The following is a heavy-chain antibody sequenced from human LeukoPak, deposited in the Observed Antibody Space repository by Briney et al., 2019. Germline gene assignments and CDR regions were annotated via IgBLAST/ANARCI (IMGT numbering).Heavy chain of an antibody. J-gene: IGHJ4*02. V-gene: IGHV3-30*02. CDR1: GFTFSSYG. CDR2: IRYDGSNK. D-gene: IGHD6-19*01. Sequence: GGSLRLSCAASGFTFSSYGMHWVRQAPGKGLEWVAFIRYDGSNKYYADSVKGRFTISRDNSKNTLYLQMNSLRAEDTAVYYCARGLYSSGWRTFDYWGQGTLVTVSS. CDR3: ARGLYSSGWRTFDY.